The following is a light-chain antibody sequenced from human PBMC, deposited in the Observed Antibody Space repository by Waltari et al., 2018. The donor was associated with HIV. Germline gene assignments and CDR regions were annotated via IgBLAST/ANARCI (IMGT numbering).Light chain of an antibody. Sequence: EIVLTQSPGTLSLFPGERATLSCRASRSVSSSYLAWYQQKPGQAPRLLIYGASSRATGIPDRFSGSGSGTDFTLTISRLEPEDFAVYYCQQYGSSPGTFGQGTKVEIK. CDR2: GAS. J-gene: IGKJ1*01. CDR3: QQYGSSPGT. CDR1: RSVSSSY. V-gene: IGKV3-20*01.